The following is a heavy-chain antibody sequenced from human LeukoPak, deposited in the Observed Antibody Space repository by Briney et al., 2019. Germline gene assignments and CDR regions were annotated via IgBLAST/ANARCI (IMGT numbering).Heavy chain of an antibody. CDR2: IRRDGTT. V-gene: IGHV3-66*04. Sequence: GGSLRLSCAASGFIASNKYMSCVRQAPGKGLEWVSTIRRDGTTDYADSVKGRFTISGDDSKNTLYLQMNSLRVEDTAVYSCARRRGGYGEGELDYWGQGTLVTVSS. CDR1: GFIASNKY. D-gene: IGHD4-17*01. CDR3: ARRRGGYGEGELDY. J-gene: IGHJ4*02.